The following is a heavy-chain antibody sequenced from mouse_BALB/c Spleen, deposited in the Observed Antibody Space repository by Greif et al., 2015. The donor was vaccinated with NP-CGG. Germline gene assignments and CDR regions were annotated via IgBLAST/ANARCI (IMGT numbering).Heavy chain of an antibody. Sequence: EVQGVESGAELVKPGASVKLSCTASGFNIKDTYMHWVKQRPEQGLEWIGRIDPANGNTKYDPKFQGKATITADTSSNTAYLQLSSLTSEDTAVYYCANPYGSSYYAMDYWGQGTSVTVSS. CDR2: IDPANGNT. V-gene: IGHV14-3*02. CDR3: ANPYGSSYYAMDY. J-gene: IGHJ4*01. D-gene: IGHD1-1*01. CDR1: GFNIKDTY.